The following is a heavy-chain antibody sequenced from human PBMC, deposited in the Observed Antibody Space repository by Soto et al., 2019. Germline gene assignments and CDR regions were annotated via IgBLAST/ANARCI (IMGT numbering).Heavy chain of an antibody. V-gene: IGHV3-30*18. CDR2: ISYDGSNK. D-gene: IGHD6-13*01. J-gene: IGHJ4*02. Sequence: LSCAASGFTFSSYGMHWVRQAPGKGLEWVAVISYDGSNKYYADSVKGRFTISRDNSKNTLYLQMNSLRAEDTAVYYCAKDRYSSSLSYSPAGYWGQGTLVTVSS. CDR3: AKDRYSSSLSYSPAGY. CDR1: GFTFSSYG.